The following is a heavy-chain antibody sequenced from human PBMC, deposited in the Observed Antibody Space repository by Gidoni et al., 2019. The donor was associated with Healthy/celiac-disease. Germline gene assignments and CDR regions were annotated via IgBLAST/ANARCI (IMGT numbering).Heavy chain of an antibody. CDR1: GGSVSSGSYY. CDR3: AREGVAKDNWFDP. Sequence: QVQLQESGPGLVKPSETLSLTCTVSGGSVSSGSYYWSWIRQPPGKGLEWIGYIYYSGSTNYNPSLKSRVTISVDTSKNQFSLKLSSVTAADTAVYYCAREGVAKDNWFDPWGQGTLVTVSS. V-gene: IGHV4-61*01. D-gene: IGHD5-12*01. J-gene: IGHJ5*02. CDR2: IYYSGST.